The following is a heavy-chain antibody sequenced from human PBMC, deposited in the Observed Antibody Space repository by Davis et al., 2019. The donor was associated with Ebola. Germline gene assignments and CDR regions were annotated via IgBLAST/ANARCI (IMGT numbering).Heavy chain of an antibody. CDR3: ARGSSIMGRAPFDY. CDR1: GFTSSRSA. Sequence: PGGSLRLSCAASGFTSSRSAMPWVRQAPGKGLEWVAVISYDGSNKYSADSVKGRFTISRDNSKTTLYLQMNSLGAEDTAAYYCARGSSIMGRAPFDYWGQGTLVTVSS. CDR2: ISYDGSNK. D-gene: IGHD3-16*01. V-gene: IGHV3-30-3*01. J-gene: IGHJ4*02.